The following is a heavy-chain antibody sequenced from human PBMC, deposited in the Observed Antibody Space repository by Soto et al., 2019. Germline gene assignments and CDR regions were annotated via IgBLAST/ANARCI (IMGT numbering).Heavy chain of an antibody. CDR3: ARDSGSSSPGVQDAFDI. CDR1: GFTFSSYW. J-gene: IGHJ3*02. Sequence: HPGGSLRLSCAASGFTFSSYWMHWVRQAPGKGLVWVSRINSDGSSTSYADSVKGRFTISRDNAKNTLYLQMNSLRAEDTAVYYCARDSGSSSPGVQDAFDIWGQGTMVTVSS. CDR2: INSDGSST. V-gene: IGHV3-74*01. D-gene: IGHD6-6*01.